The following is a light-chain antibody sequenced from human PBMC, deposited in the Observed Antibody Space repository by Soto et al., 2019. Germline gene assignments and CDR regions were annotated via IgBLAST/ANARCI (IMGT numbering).Light chain of an antibody. CDR3: LSYDSSLSGVV. CDR2: RNT. J-gene: IGLJ2*01. V-gene: IGLV1-40*01. Sequence: QSVLTQPPSVSGAPGQGVTISCTGSSSNIGAGYDVHWYRQLPGTAPRLLIYRNTNRPSGVPDRFFGSKSGTSASLAITGLQAEDEADYYCLSYDSSLSGVVFGGGTKLTVL. CDR1: SSNIGAGYD.